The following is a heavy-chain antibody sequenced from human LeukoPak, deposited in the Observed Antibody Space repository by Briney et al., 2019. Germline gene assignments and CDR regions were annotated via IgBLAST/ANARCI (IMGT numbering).Heavy chain of an antibody. V-gene: IGHV3-21*01. CDR1: GFTFSSYS. D-gene: IGHD1/OR15-1a*01. CDR2: ISSSGSYI. Sequence: GGSLRLSCAASGFTFSSYSMNWVRQAPGKGLEWVPSISSSGSYIFHADSVKGRFTISRDNAKNSLYLQMNSLRAEDTAVYYCAREGPINNGDLDYWGQGTLVTVSS. CDR3: AREGPINNGDLDY. J-gene: IGHJ4*02.